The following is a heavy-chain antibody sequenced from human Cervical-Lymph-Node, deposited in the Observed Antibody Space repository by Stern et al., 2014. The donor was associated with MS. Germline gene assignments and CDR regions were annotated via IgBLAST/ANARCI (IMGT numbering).Heavy chain of an antibody. D-gene: IGHD3-22*01. CDR2: IYHGDPDT. CDR1: GYSFATYW. Sequence: EVQLVQSGAEVKKPGESLKISCKASGYSFATYWIGWVRQMPGKGLEWMGIIYHGDPDTSYSPSFQGQVTISADKSISTAYLQWRRLKASDTAMYYCAKLEFYNDIRGYRVDAFDIWGQGTMVIVSS. CDR3: AKLEFYNDIRGYRVDAFDI. J-gene: IGHJ3*02. V-gene: IGHV5-51*03.